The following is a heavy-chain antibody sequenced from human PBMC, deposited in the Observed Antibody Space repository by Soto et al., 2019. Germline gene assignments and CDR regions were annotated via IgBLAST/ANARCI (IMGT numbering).Heavy chain of an antibody. J-gene: IGHJ4*02. CDR2: INPDVAT. CDR3: ARGKRSDPFFDY. V-gene: IGHV4-34*01. CDR1: GGSFSGYY. Sequence: SETLSLTCAVYGGSFSGYYWDWIRQPPGKGLEWIGEINPDVATNYTPSLRGRVTISIDTSRNQFSLKLSSVTAADTAVYYCARGKRSDPFFDYWGQGALVTVSS.